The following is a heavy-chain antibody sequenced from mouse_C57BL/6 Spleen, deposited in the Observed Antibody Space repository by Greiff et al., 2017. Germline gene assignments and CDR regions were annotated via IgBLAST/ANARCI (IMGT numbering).Heavy chain of an antibody. CDR2: IDPHSGGT. Sequence: QVQLQQPGAELVKPGASVKLSCKASGYTFTSYWLHWVKQRPGRGLEWIGRIDPHSGGTKYTEKFKSKATLTVDKPSSTAYMQLSSLTSEDSAVYYCARRGSSYVGYWYFDVWGTGTTVTVSS. CDR1: GYTFTSYW. J-gene: IGHJ1*03. CDR3: ARRGSSYVGYWYFDV. V-gene: IGHV1-72*01. D-gene: IGHD1-1*01.